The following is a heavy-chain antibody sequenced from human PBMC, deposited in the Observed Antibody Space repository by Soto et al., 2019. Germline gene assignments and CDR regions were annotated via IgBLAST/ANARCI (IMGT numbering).Heavy chain of an antibody. CDR2: ISGSGGST. V-gene: IGHV3-23*01. CDR1: GFTFSSYA. Sequence: EVQLLESGGGLVQPGGSLRLSCAASGFTFSSYAMSWVRQAPGKGLEWVSAISGSGGSTYYADSVKGRFTISRDNSKNTLYLQMNSLRGEDTAVYYCAKDLGTMVRGPEYYFDYWGQGTLVNGSS. CDR3: AKDLGTMVRGPEYYFDY. J-gene: IGHJ4*02. D-gene: IGHD3-10*01.